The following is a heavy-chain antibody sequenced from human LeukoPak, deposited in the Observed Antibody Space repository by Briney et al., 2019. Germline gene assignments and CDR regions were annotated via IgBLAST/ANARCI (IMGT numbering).Heavy chain of an antibody. V-gene: IGHV3-48*01. D-gene: IGHD2-8*02. Sequence: GGSLRLSCAASGFTFSSHSMNWVRQAPGKGLEWVSYIISSSSTIYYADSVKGRFTISRDNAKNSLYLQMNSLRADDTAVYYCAKDGSWSCTDWGQGTLVRVSS. J-gene: IGHJ4*02. CDR3: AKDGSWSCTD. CDR2: IISSSSTI. CDR1: GFTFSSHS.